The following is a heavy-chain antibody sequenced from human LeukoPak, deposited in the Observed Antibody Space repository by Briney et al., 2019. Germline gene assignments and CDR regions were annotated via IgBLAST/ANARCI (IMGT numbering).Heavy chain of an antibody. CDR2: IKQDRSEK. D-gene: IGHD3-3*01. J-gene: IGHJ4*02. CDR3: ARLREIPVFGVVTKSTSYFDY. V-gene: IGHV3-7*01. Sequence: GGSLRLSCAASGFSFSRYSMSWVRQAPGKGLELVANIKQDRSEKYYVDSVKGRFTISRDNAKNSLYLQMNSLRAEDTAVYYCARLREIPVFGVVTKSTSYFDYWGQGTLVTVSS. CDR1: GFSFSRYS.